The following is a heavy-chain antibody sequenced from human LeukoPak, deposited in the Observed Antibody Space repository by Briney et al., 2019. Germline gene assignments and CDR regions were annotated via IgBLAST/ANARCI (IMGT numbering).Heavy chain of an antibody. CDR2: IYYSGGT. Sequence: SETLSLTCTVSGGSISSYYWSWIRQPPGKGLEWIGYIYYSGGTNYNPSLKSRVTISVDTSKNQFSLKLSSVTAADTAVYYCARLRDSSSWYEFDYWGQGTLVTVSS. CDR1: GGSISSYY. CDR3: ARLRDSSSWYEFDY. D-gene: IGHD6-13*01. J-gene: IGHJ4*02. V-gene: IGHV4-59*08.